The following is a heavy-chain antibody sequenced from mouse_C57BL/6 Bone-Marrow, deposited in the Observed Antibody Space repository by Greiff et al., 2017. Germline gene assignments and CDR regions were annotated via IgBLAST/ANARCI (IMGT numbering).Heavy chain of an antibody. CDR3: ASYPVGGYDVGAWFAY. CDR1: GYTFTSYG. Sequence: VQLQQSGAELARPGASVKLSCKASGYTFTSYGISWVKQRTGQGLEWIGEIYPRSGNTYYNEKFKGKATLTADKSSSTAYMELRSLTSEGSAVYFGASYPVGGYDVGAWFAYWGQGTLVTVSA. V-gene: IGHV1-81*01. J-gene: IGHJ3*01. D-gene: IGHD2-2*01. CDR2: IYPRSGNT.